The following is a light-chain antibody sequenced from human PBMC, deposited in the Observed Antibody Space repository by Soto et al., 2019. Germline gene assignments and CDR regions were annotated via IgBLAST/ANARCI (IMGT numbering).Light chain of an antibody. CDR3: AAWDDSLRGWV. V-gene: IGLV1-47*01. CDR2: RDS. CDR1: SASIGSNH. J-gene: IGLJ3*02. Sequence: QSVLTQPPSASGTPGQRVTISCSESSASIGSNHIYWYQQLPGTAPKLLIYRDSQRPSGVPDRFSGSKSGTSGSLAISGLRSEDEADYYCAAWDDSLRGWVFGGGTKLTVL.